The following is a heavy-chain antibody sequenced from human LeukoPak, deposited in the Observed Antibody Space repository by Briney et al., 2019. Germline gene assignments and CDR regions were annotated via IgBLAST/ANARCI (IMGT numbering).Heavy chain of an antibody. Sequence: GGSLRLSCAASGFTFSSYTMNWVRQAPGKGLEWVSVVYSGGSTYYADSVKGRFTISRDNSKNTLYLQMNSLRAEDTAVYYCAREPPGGGFDYWGPGTLVTVSS. J-gene: IGHJ4*02. CDR3: AREPPGGGFDY. CDR2: VYSGGST. D-gene: IGHD3-16*01. V-gene: IGHV3-66*01. CDR1: GFTFSSYT.